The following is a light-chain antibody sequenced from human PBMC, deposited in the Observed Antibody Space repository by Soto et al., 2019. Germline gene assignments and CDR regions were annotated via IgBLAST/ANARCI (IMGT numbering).Light chain of an antibody. J-gene: IGKJ3*01. V-gene: IGKV1-33*01. CDR2: GAS. CDR1: QDIRTS. Sequence: DLQMTQSPSSLSASVGARISITCQASQDIRTSLSWFQQKPGRAPKLLIYGASNLETGVPSRFRGSGSGTDFSFTISSLQPEDIATYYCQQYYNLPPFTFGPGTKVDIK. CDR3: QQYYNLPPFT.